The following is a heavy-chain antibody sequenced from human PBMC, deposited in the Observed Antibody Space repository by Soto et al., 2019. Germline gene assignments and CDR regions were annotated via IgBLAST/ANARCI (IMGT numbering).Heavy chain of an antibody. V-gene: IGHV1-69*01. D-gene: IGHD3-22*01. CDR2: IIPIFGTA. CDR3: GGANYYDSSGYYHRYYYYYGMDV. Sequence: QVQLVQSGAKVKKPGSSVKVSCKASGGTFSSYAISWVRQAPGQGLEWMGGIIPIFGTANYAQKFQGRVTITADESTSTAYMELSSLRSEDTAVYYCGGANYYDSSGYYHRYYYYYGMDVWGQGTTVTVSS. CDR1: GGTFSSYA. J-gene: IGHJ6*02.